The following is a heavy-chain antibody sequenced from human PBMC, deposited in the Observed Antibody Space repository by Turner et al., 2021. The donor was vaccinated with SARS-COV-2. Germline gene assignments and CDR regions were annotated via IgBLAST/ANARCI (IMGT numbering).Heavy chain of an antibody. V-gene: IGHV3-72*01. J-gene: IGHJ4*02. CDR1: GFTFSAHF. CDR2: SVDRANNYIT. CDR3: ASELSGSRRLDY. Sequence: EVHLVESGGGLVERGGSLRLSCAASGFTFSAHFMDWVRQAPGKGLEWVGRSVDRANNYITQYAASVRGRFTISRDASENLVYLQMDSLRSEDTAVYDCASELSGSRRLDYWGQGTLVAVSS. D-gene: IGHD1-26*01.